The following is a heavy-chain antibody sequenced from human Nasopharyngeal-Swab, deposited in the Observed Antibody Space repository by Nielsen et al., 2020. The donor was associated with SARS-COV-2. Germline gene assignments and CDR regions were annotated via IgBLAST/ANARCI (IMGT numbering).Heavy chain of an antibody. D-gene: IGHD5-18*01. V-gene: IGHV1-18*01. CDR1: GYTFTSYG. CDR3: ARGEKGYSYGYYWYFDL. J-gene: IGHJ2*01. Sequence: ASVKVSCKASGYTFTSYGISWVRQAPGQGLEWMGWISAYNGNTNYAQKLQGRVTMATDTSTSTAYMELRSPRSDDTAVYYCARGEKGYSYGYYWYFDLWGRGTLVTVSS. CDR2: ISAYNGNT.